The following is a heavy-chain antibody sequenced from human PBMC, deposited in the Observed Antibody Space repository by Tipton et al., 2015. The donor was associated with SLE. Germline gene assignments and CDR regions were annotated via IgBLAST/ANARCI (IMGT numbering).Heavy chain of an antibody. CDR3: ASGPSLAAAGSFDY. Sequence: QLVQSGAEVKKPGASVKVSCKASGYTFTTYGISWVRQAPGQGLEWMGWISAYNANTNYAQKLQGRVTMTTDTSTTTAYMELKSLRSDDTAVYLCASGPSLAAAGSFDYWGQGTLVTVSS. CDR1: GYTFTTYG. D-gene: IGHD6-13*01. V-gene: IGHV1-18*01. CDR2: ISAYNANT. J-gene: IGHJ4*02.